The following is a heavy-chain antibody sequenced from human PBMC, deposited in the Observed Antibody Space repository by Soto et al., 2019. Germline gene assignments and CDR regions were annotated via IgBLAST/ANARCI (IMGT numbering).Heavy chain of an antibody. CDR1: GGSVNTAGYS. J-gene: IGHJ3*02. CDR2: IYHSGST. Sequence: QLQLQESGSGLVKPSQTLSLSCAVSGGSVNTAGYSWSWIRQPPGKGLEWIGYIYHSGSTYYNPPLTSRVTIALGRSNNHFSLQLTSVTAADTAVYCWARVPIYYDSSGYYRYGTFDIWGQGTMVSVSS. V-gene: IGHV4-30-2*01. CDR3: ARVPIYYDSSGYYRYGTFDI. D-gene: IGHD3-22*01.